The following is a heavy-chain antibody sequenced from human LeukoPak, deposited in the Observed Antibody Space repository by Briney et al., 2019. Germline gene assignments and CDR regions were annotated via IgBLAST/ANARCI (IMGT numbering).Heavy chain of an antibody. Sequence: EASVKVSCKASNYTFTRDGISWVRQAPGQGLEWMGWISAYNGNTKYAQKLQGRVTMTTDTSTNTAYMELRSLRSDDTAVYYCARSYSSTSMDYWGQGTLVTVSS. J-gene: IGHJ4*02. CDR2: ISAYNGNT. CDR3: ARSYSSTSMDY. CDR1: NYTFTRDG. V-gene: IGHV1-18*01. D-gene: IGHD6-6*01.